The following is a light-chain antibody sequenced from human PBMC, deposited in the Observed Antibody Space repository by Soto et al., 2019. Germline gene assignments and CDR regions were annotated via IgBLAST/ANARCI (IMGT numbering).Light chain of an antibody. V-gene: IGKV3-11*01. CDR2: DAS. CDR3: QQRSSWWT. CDR1: QSVSSY. Sequence: EIVLTQSPATLSLSPGERATLSCRASQSVSSYLAWYQQKPGQAPRLLIYDASNRATCIPARFSGSGSGTDFTLTISSLEPEDFAVYDCQQRSSWWTFGQGTKVEIK. J-gene: IGKJ1*01.